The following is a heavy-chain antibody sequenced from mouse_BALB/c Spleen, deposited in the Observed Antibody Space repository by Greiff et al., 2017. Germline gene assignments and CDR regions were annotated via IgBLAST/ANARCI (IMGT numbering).Heavy chain of an antibody. Sequence: EVKLQESGPELVKPGASVKISCKASGYTFTDYNMHWVKQSHGKSLEWIGYIYPYNGGTGYNQKFKSKATLTVDNSSSTAYMELRSLTSEDSAVYYCARGGDYPAYWGQGTLVTVSA. CDR3: ARGGDYPAY. D-gene: IGHD1-1*02. CDR2: IYPYNGGT. CDR1: GYTFTDYN. V-gene: IGHV1S29*02. J-gene: IGHJ3*01.